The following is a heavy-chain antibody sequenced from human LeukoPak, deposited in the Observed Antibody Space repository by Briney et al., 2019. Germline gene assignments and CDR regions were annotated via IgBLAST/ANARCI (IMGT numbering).Heavy chain of an antibody. Sequence: SEPLSLPSPVSGGSITSYYWSWIRPPPGKGLEWIGYIYYSGSTNYNPSRKSRVTISVDTSKNQFSLQLSSVTAADTAVYDCARRGYFDLWGRGTLVTVSS. CDR1: GGSITSYY. J-gene: IGHJ2*01. V-gene: IGHV4-59*01. CDR2: IYYSGST. CDR3: ARRGYFDL.